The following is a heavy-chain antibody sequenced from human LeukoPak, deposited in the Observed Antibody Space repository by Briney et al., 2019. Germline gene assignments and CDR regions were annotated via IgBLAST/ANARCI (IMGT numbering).Heavy chain of an antibody. Sequence: ASVKVSCKATGYTSTSYGISWVRQAPGQGLEWMGGIIPIFGTANYAQKFQGRVTITADESTSTAYMELSSLRSEDTAVYYCVRLRTQMIYSSSWYFGIEGLDAFDIWGQGTMVTVSS. D-gene: IGHD6-13*01. J-gene: IGHJ3*02. V-gene: IGHV1-69*13. CDR3: VRLRTQMIYSSSWYFGIEGLDAFDI. CDR2: IIPIFGTA. CDR1: GYTSTSYG.